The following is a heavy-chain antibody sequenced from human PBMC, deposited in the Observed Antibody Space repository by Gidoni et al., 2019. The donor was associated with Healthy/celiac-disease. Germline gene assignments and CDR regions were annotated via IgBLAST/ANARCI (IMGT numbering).Heavy chain of an antibody. V-gene: IGHV4-34*01. CDR2: INHSGST. CDR1: GGSFSGYY. CDR3: ASVSSGRLDY. D-gene: IGHD3-10*01. Sequence: QVQLQQWGAGLLKPSETLSLTCAVYGGSFSGYYWSWIRQPPGKGLEWIGEINHSGSTNYNPSLKSRVTISVDTSKNQFSLKLSSVTAADTAVYYCASVSSGRLDYWGQGTLVTVSS. J-gene: IGHJ4*02.